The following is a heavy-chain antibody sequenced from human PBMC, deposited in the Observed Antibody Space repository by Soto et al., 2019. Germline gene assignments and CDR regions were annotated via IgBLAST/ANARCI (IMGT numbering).Heavy chain of an antibody. CDR1: GYTFTSYD. CDR3: ARHKIQPYYHGMDV. CDR2: MNPNSGNT. V-gene: IGHV1-8*01. D-gene: IGHD5-18*01. Sequence: ASVKVSCKASGYTFTSYDINWVRQATGQGLEWMGWMNPNSGNTGYAQKFQGRVTMTRNTSISTAYMELSSLRSEDTAVSYCARHKIQPYYHGMDVWGQGTTITVSS. J-gene: IGHJ6*02.